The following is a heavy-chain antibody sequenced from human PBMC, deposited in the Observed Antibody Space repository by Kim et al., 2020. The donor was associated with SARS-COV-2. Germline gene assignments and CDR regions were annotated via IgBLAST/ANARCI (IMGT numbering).Heavy chain of an antibody. J-gene: IGHJ5*02. V-gene: IGHV1-18*01. CDR3: AKAHLERLYHWFDP. D-gene: IGHD1-1*01. CDR2: INTYNGNT. CDR1: GYTFTYG. Sequence: ASVKVSCTASGYTFTYGINWVQQAPGQGLEWMGWINTYNGNTNYAQKFQGRVTMTTDTSTNTAYMELRSLRSDDTAVYYCAKAHLERLYHWFDPWGQGPL.